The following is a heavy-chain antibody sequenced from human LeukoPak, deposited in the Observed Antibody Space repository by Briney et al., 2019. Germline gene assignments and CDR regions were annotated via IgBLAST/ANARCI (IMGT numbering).Heavy chain of an antibody. Sequence: PGGSLRLSCAASAFTFSGYWMHWVRQAPGKGLMWVSRVHSDGSYTNYADSVKGRFTISRDNAKSTLYLQMNSLRAEDTAVYYCAREGLGYSYDYWGQGTLVTVSS. V-gene: IGHV3-74*01. D-gene: IGHD5-18*01. J-gene: IGHJ4*02. CDR2: VHSDGSYT. CDR3: AREGLGYSYDY. CDR1: AFTFSGYW.